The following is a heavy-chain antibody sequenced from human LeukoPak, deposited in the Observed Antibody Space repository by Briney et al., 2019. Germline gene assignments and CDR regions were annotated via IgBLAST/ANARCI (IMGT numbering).Heavy chain of an antibody. Sequence: SETLSLTCTVSGGSISSSSHYWGWTRHPPGKGLEWRGIIYYSGSTYYNPSLKSRVTISVDTTKTQFSLKLSSVTAAETAVYYCARPQYYYGSGSYLFFDPWGQGTLVTVSS. CDR3: ARPQYYYGSGSYLFFDP. CDR1: GGSISSSSHY. J-gene: IGHJ5*02. CDR2: IYYSGST. V-gene: IGHV4-39*01. D-gene: IGHD3-10*01.